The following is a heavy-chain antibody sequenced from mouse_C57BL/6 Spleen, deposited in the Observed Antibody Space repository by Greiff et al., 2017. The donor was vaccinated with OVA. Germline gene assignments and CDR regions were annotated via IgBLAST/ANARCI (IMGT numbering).Heavy chain of an antibody. Sequence: EVKLVESGGGLVKPGGSLKLSCAASGFTFSSYAMSWVRQTPEKRLEWVATISDGGSYTYYPDNVKGRFTISRDNAKNNLYLQMSQLKSEDTAMYYCARDHYGSSTWFAYWGQGTLVTVSA. CDR1: GFTFSSYA. CDR2: ISDGGSYT. CDR3: ARDHYGSSTWFAY. V-gene: IGHV5-4*01. D-gene: IGHD1-1*01. J-gene: IGHJ3*01.